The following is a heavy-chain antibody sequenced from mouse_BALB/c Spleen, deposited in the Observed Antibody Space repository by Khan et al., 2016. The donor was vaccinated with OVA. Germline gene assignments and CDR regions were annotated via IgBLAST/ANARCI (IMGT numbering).Heavy chain of an antibody. Sequence: QVQLQQPGPELVRPGASVKMSCKASGYTFTSFWMHWVKQRPGQGLDWIGMIDPSNGETRLNQKFKDKATLNVDQSSNTAYMQLSSLTSEDSAVYYCARGGYGRPVAYWGQGTLVTVSA. D-gene: IGHD1-1*01. CDR3: ARGGYGRPVAY. J-gene: IGHJ3*01. CDR1: GYTFTSFW. V-gene: IGHV1S127*01. CDR2: IDPSNGET.